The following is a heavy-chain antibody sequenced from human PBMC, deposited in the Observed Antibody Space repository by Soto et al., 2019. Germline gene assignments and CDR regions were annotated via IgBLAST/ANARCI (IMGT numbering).Heavy chain of an antibody. J-gene: IGHJ3*01. D-gene: IGHD6-19*01. Sequence: EVQLLESGGGLVQPGGSQRLSCAASGFTFSSYAMSWVRQGPGKGLEWVTLISGSGGVTDYADSVKGRFTVSRDNSKNTMYLELNSLTAGDTAIYYCAKIHSGSSEDAFDVWRQGTVVTVSS. V-gene: IGHV3-23*01. CDR3: AKIHSGSSEDAFDV. CDR2: ISGSGGVT. CDR1: GFTFSSYA.